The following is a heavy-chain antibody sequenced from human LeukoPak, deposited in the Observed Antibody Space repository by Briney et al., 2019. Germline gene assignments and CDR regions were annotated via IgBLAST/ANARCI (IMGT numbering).Heavy chain of an antibody. Sequence: AGGSLRLSCSASGFTFSSHWMHWVRQAPGKGLVWVARINGDGSERNYAGSVRGRFTISRDNAKSTLYLQMNSLRAEDTAVYYCASGSGDYGDPFDYWGQGTLVTVSS. CDR3: ASGSGDYGDPFDY. CDR1: GFTFSSHW. CDR2: INGDGSER. D-gene: IGHD4-17*01. J-gene: IGHJ4*02. V-gene: IGHV3-74*01.